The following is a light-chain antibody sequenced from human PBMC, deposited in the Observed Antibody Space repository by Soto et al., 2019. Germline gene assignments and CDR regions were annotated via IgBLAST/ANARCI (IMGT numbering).Light chain of an antibody. CDR3: SSYAASDSIVV. Sequence: QSALTQPPSASGSPGQSVTISCTGSSSDVGGYNYVSWYQHHPDKAPKLIIYEVYKRPSGVPDRFSGSKSGNTASLTVSGLQAEDEGEYYCSSYAASDSIVVFGGGTKLTVL. CDR1: SSDVGGYNY. V-gene: IGLV2-8*01. CDR2: EVY. J-gene: IGLJ2*01.